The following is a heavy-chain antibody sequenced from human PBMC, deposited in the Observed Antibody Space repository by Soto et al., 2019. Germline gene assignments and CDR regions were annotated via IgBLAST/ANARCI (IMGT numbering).Heavy chain of an antibody. CDR3: ARDRTTFRDGGYFDY. CDR2: ISSSSSTI. Sequence: GGSLRLSCAASGFTFSSYSMNWVRQAPGKGLEWVSYISSSSSTIYYADSVKGRFTISRDNAKNSLYLQMNSLRAEDTAVYYWARDRTTFRDGGYFDYWGQGTLVTVSS. J-gene: IGHJ4*02. V-gene: IGHV3-48*04. CDR1: GFTFSSYS. D-gene: IGHD3-10*01.